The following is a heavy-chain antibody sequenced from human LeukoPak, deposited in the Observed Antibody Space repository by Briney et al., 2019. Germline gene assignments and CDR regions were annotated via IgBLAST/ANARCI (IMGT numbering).Heavy chain of an antibody. CDR1: GFTFSSYS. J-gene: IGHJ6*03. Sequence: GGSLRLSCAASGFTFSSYSMNWVRQAPGKGLEWVSYISSSGSTIYYADSVKGRFTISRDNAKNSLYLQMNSLRAEDTAVYYCARGGYCGGDCYLGDYCYYMDVWGKGTTVTVSS. CDR2: ISSSGSTI. CDR3: ARGGYCGGDCYLGDYCYYMDV. D-gene: IGHD2-21*02. V-gene: IGHV3-48*04.